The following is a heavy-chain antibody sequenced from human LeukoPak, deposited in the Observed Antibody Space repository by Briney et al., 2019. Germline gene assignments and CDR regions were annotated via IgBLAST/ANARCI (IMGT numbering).Heavy chain of an antibody. V-gene: IGHV3-74*01. D-gene: IGHD2-15*01. Sequence: GGSLRLSCAASGFTFSSYWMHWVRQAPGKGLVWVSRINSDGSSTSYADSVKGRFTISRDNAKNTLYLQMNSLRVEDTAVYYCARGGVGVAFDYWGQGTLVTASS. J-gene: IGHJ4*02. CDR1: GFTFSSYW. CDR2: INSDGSST. CDR3: ARGGVGVAFDY.